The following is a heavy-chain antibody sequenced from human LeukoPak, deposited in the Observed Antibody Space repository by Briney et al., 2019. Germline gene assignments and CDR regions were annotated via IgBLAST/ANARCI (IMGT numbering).Heavy chain of an antibody. CDR1: GFDFSRSD. Sequence: GGSLRLSCAASGFDFSRSDMHWVRQVTGKGLEWVSGIGTAYDTFYPDSVKGRFTISRDNSKNTLYLQMNSLRAEDTAVYYCAKDSRLRYFDWVGPPYWGQGTLVTVSS. CDR2: IGTAYDT. D-gene: IGHD3-9*01. V-gene: IGHV3-13*01. J-gene: IGHJ4*02. CDR3: AKDSRLRYFDWVGPPY.